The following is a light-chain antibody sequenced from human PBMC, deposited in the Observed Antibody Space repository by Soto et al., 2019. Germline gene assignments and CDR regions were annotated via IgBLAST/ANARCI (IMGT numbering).Light chain of an antibody. Sequence: EIAMTQSPDTLSVSPGDRATLSCRASQGVRSDLAWYQQQAGQSPRLLIYGASTRAAETPARFSGSGSETEFTLTISSLQSEDFAVYYCQQYSKWPLTFGGGTKVDI. V-gene: IGKV3-15*01. CDR1: QGVRSD. CDR2: GAS. J-gene: IGKJ4*01. CDR3: QQYSKWPLT.